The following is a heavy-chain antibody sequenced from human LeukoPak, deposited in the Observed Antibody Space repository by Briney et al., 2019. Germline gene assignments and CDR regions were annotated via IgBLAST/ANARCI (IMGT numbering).Heavy chain of an antibody. Sequence: GGSLRLSCAASGFTFTTFGMHWVRQAPGKGLEWVTFITYDGSNKYYADSVKGRFTISRDNSKNTLYLQMNSLRAEDTAVYYCASQGLIVATTINWFDPWGQGTLVTVSS. D-gene: IGHD5-12*01. J-gene: IGHJ5*02. CDR3: ASQGLIVATTINWFDP. CDR2: ITYDGSNK. CDR1: GFTFTTFG. V-gene: IGHV3-30*19.